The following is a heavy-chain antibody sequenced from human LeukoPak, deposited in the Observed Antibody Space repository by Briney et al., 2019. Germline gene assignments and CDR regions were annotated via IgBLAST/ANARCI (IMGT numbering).Heavy chain of an antibody. CDR3: ASLYYYDSSGPPDAFDI. CDR1: GGSISSYY. V-gene: IGHV4-59*01. D-gene: IGHD3-22*01. Sequence: PSETLSLTCTVSGGSISSYYWSWIRQPPGKGLEWIGYIYYSGSTNYNPSLKSRVTISVDTSKNQFSLKLSSVTAADTAVYYCASLYYYDSSGPPDAFDIWGQGTMVTVSS. CDR2: IYYSGST. J-gene: IGHJ3*02.